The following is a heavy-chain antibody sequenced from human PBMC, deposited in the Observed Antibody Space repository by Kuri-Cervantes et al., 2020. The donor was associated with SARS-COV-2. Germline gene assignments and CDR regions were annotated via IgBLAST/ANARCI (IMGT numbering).Heavy chain of an antibody. Sequence: GGSLRLSCAASGFTFSSYGMHWVRQVPGKGLEWVAFIRYDGSNKYYADSVKGRFTISRDNSKNTLYLQMNSLRAEDTAVYYCARHYYDSSGYYYPILYYYYMDVWGKGTTVTVSS. CDR3: ARHYYDSSGYYYPILYYYYMDV. D-gene: IGHD3-22*01. J-gene: IGHJ6*03. CDR1: GFTFSSYG. CDR2: IRYDGSNK. V-gene: IGHV3-30*02.